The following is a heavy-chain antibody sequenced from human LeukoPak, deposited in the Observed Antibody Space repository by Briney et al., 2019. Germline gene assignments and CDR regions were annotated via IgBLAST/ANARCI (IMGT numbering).Heavy chain of an antibody. D-gene: IGHD6-6*01. CDR2: ISYDGSNK. CDR3: ARGALQRAAPPGY. J-gene: IGHJ4*02. Sequence: PGGSLRLSCAASGFTFSSYAMHWVRQAPGKGLEWVAVISYDGSNKYYADSVKGRFTISRDNAKNSLYLQMNSLRAEDTAVYYCARGALQRAAPPGYWGQGTLVTVSS. V-gene: IGHV3-30-3*01. CDR1: GFTFSSYA.